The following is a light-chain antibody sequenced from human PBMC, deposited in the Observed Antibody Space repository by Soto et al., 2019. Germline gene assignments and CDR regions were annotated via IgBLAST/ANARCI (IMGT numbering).Light chain of an antibody. CDR1: QSISNY. CDR2: AAS. Sequence: DIQMTQSPSSLSASVGDRVTITCRASQSISNYLNWYQHKPWEAPKLLIYAASSLRRGVPSRFSGSGSGTDFTLTITTLQPEDFATYYCQQSYNSPPYTFGQGTKLEIK. V-gene: IGKV1-39*01. J-gene: IGKJ2*01. CDR3: QQSYNSPPYT.